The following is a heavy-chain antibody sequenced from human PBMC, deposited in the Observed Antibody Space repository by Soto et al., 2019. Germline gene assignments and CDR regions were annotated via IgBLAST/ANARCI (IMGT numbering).Heavy chain of an antibody. D-gene: IGHD3-3*01. CDR2: IYHSGST. V-gene: IGHV4-4*02. CDR3: ARAPREDFWSGYYKG. Sequence: QVQLQESGPGLVKPSGTLSLTCAVSGGSISSSNWWSWVRQPPGKGLEWIGEIYHSGSTNYNPSLKSRVTISVDKSKNQCSLKLSSVTAEDTAVYYCARAPREDFWSGYYKGWGQGTLVTVSS. J-gene: IGHJ4*02. CDR1: GGSISSSNW.